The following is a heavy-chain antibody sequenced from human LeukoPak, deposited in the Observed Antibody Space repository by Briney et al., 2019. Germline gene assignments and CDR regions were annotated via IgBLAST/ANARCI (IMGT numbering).Heavy chain of an antibody. CDR1: GGSFSGYY. J-gene: IGHJ4*02. CDR2: INHSGST. V-gene: IGHV4-34*01. D-gene: IGHD1-14*01. CDR3: ARGRKEAIDY. Sequence: SETLSLTCAVYGGSFSGYYWSWIRQPPGKGLEWIGEINHSGSTYYNPSLKSRVTISVDTSKNQFSLKLSSVTAADTAVYYCARGRKEAIDYWGQGTLVTVSS.